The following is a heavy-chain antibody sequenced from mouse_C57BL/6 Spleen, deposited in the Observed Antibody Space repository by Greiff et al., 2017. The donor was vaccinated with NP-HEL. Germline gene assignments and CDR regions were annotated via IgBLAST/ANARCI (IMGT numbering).Heavy chain of an antibody. CDR1: GFTFSDYG. V-gene: IGHV5-17*01. Sequence: EVHLLQSGAGLVKPGASLTLSCAASGFTFSDYGMHWVRQAPEKGLEWVAYISSGSGTIYYAATVKGRFTISRDNAKNTLFQQMTSMWSEDTVEYYGARRYNYDYAMDCWGQGTSVTVSS. D-gene: IGHD1-3*01. CDR2: ISSGSGTI. J-gene: IGHJ4*01. CDR3: ARRYNYDYAMDC.